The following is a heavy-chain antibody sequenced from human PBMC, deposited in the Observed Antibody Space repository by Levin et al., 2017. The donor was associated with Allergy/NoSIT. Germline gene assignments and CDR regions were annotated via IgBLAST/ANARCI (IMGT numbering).Heavy chain of an antibody. CDR1: GFTFSRYA. D-gene: IGHD1-26*01. V-gene: IGHV3-64*01. Sequence: SCAASGFTFSRYAMHWVRQAPGRGLEYVSAISSNGGSTYYANSVKGRFTISRDDSKNTLYLQMGSLRAEDMAIYFCARARTGSFYQYDAFDIWGQGTMVTVSS. J-gene: IGHJ3*02. CDR3: ARARTGSFYQYDAFDI. CDR2: ISSNGGST.